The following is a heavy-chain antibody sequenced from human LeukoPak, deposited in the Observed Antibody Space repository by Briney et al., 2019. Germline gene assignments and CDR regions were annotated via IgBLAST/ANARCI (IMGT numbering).Heavy chain of an antibody. CDR2: IYYSGST. CDR1: GGSISSYY. V-gene: IGHV4-59*01. CDR3: ARVPAGSTNYYFDY. D-gene: IGHD6-19*01. Sequence: SETLSLTCTVSGGSISSYYWSWIRQPPGKGLEWIGYIYYSGSTNYNPSLKSRVTISVDTSKNQFSLKLSSVTAADTAVYYCARVPAGSTNYYFDYWGQGTLVTVSS. J-gene: IGHJ4*02.